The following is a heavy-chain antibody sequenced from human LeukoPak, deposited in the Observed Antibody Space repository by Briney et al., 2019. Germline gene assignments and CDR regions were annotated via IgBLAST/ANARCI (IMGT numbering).Heavy chain of an antibody. J-gene: IGHJ4*02. Sequence: GGSLRLSCAASGFTVNSKYMSWVRQAPGTGLEWVSVVYSGGQTYADSVKGRFTISRDNAKNTLYLQMNSLRAEDTAVYYCARAHGFWSGSSPLDYWGQGTLVTVSS. CDR2: VYSGGQT. CDR3: ARAHGFWSGSSPLDY. D-gene: IGHD3-3*01. CDR1: GFTVNSKY. V-gene: IGHV3-53*01.